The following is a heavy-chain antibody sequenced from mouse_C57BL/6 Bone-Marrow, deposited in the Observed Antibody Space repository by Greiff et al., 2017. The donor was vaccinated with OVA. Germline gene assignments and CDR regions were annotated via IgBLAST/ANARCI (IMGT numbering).Heavy chain of an antibody. CDR1: GYTFTDYY. D-gene: IGHD2-4*01. CDR3: ARRLPHFDY. Sequence: VQLQQSGPELVKPGASVKISCKASGYTFTDYYMNWVKQSHGKSLEWIGDINPNNGGTSYNQKFKGKATLTVDKSSSTAYMELRSLASEDSAVYHSARRLPHFDYWGQGTTLTVSS. CDR2: INPNNGGT. J-gene: IGHJ2*01. V-gene: IGHV1-26*01.